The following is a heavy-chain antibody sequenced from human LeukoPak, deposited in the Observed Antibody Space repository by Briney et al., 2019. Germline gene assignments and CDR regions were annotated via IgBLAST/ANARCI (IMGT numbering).Heavy chain of an antibody. V-gene: IGHV3-23*01. CDR3: AIDSQYSSGWFGRSGFDP. J-gene: IGHJ5*02. CDR2: ISGSGGST. D-gene: IGHD6-19*01. CDR1: GFTFSSYA. Sequence: GGSLRLSCAASGFTFSSYAMSWVRQAPGKGQEWVSAISGSGGSTYYADSVKGRFTISRDNSKNTLYLQMNSLRAEDTAVYYCAIDSQYSSGWFGRSGFDPWGQGTLVTVSS.